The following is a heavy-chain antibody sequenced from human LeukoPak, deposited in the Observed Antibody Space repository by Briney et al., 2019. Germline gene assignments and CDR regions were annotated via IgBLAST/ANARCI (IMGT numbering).Heavy chain of an antibody. CDR2: IYHSGST. CDR1: GGSISSTNW. V-gene: IGHV4-4*02. CDR3: AAGKDVLGSPVGAFDI. Sequence: SETLSLTCAVSGGSISSTNWWTWVRQPPGKGLEWIGEIYHSGSTNFNPSLKSRVTISVDKSKNQFSLKLTSATVADTAVFYCAAGKDVLGSPVGAFDIWGQGTMVSVSS. D-gene: IGHD2-8*01. J-gene: IGHJ3*02.